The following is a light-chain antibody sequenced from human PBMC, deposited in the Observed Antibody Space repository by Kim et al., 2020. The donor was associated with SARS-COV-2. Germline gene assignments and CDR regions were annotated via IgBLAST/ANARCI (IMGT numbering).Light chain of an antibody. V-gene: IGKV3-11*01. J-gene: IGKJ2*01. CDR3: QQRKNWYT. CDR2: DAS. Sequence: EIVLTQSPVTLSLSPGERATLSCRASQSIDSYLAWYQHKPGQAPRLLIYDASKRAPGIPARFSGSGSGTDFTLTISSLEPEDFAVYYCQQRKNWYTFGQGPKLEIK. CDR1: QSIDSY.